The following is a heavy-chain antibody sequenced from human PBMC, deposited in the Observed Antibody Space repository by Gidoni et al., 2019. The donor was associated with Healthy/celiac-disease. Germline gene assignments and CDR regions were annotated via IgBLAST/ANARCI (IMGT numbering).Heavy chain of an antibody. Sequence: EVQLVESGGGLVQPGRSLRLSCAASGFTFYDYAMHWVRQAPGKGLEWVSGISWNSGSIGYADSVKGRFTISRDNAKNSLYLQMNSLRAEDTALYYCAKDGFMVATRGHFDYWGQGTLVTVSS. D-gene: IGHD5-12*01. CDR2: ISWNSGSI. CDR3: AKDGFMVATRGHFDY. CDR1: GFTFYDYA. J-gene: IGHJ4*02. V-gene: IGHV3-9*01.